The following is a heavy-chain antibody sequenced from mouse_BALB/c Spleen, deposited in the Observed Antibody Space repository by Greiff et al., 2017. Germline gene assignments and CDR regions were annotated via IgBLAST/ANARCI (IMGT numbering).Heavy chain of an antibody. CDR3: ARHPLDY. CDR1: GYSITRDYA. CDR2: ISYSGST. J-gene: IGHJ4*01. Sequence: EVKVEESGPGLVKPSQSLSFTCIVTGYSITRDYAWNWIRQFPGNKLEWMGYISYSGSTSYNPSLKSRISITRDTSKNQFFLQLNSVTTEDTATYYCARHPLDYWGQGTSVTVSS. V-gene: IGHV3-2*02.